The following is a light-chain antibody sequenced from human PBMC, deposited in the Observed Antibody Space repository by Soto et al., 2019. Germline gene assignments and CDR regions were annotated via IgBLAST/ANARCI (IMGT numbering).Light chain of an antibody. V-gene: IGLV2-23*02. J-gene: IGLJ1*01. CDR1: SSDVGSYNL. Sequence: QSALTQPASVSGSPGQSMTISCTGTSSDVGSYNLVSWYQQHPGKAPKLMIYEVSKRPSGVSNRFSGSKSGNTASLTISGLQAEDEADYYCCSYAGSSGYVFGTGTKLTVL. CDR2: EVS. CDR3: CSYAGSSGYV.